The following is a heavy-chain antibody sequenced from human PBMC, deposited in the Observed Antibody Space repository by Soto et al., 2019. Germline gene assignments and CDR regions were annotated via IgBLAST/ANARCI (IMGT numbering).Heavy chain of an antibody. V-gene: IGHV4-30-2*02. CDR2: IYHSGYT. J-gene: IGHJ5*02. Sequence: PSETPSLTCAVSGGSISSGGYAWNWIRQPPGKGLEWIGYIYHSGYTSYNPSLKNRVTISVDTSKNQFSLKLSSVTAADTAVYYCARFYSSPWFDLWGQGTLVTVSS. D-gene: IGHD6-13*01. CDR3: ARFYSSPWFDL. CDR1: GGSISSGGYA.